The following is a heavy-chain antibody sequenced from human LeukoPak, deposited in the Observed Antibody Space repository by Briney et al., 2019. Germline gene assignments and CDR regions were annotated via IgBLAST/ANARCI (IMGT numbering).Heavy chain of an antibody. J-gene: IGHJ5*02. D-gene: IGHD3-9*01. Sequence: ASVKVSCKASGGTFSSYAISWVRQAPGQGLEWMGGIIPIFGTANYAQKFQGRVTITADESTSTAYMELSSLRSEDTAVYYCARDNDILTGSHNWFDPWGQGTLVTVSS. CDR3: ARDNDILTGSHNWFDP. V-gene: IGHV1-69*13. CDR2: IIPIFGTA. CDR1: GGTFSSYA.